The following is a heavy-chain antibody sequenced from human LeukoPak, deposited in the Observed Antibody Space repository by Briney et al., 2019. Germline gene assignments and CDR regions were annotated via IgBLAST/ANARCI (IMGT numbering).Heavy chain of an antibody. CDR2: LASDENNR. CDR1: GLTISDSW. Sequence: GGSLRLSRAASGLTISDSWIHWVRQVPGKGLMWVSRLASDENNRIYADSVKGRFTISRDNAKNTLFLQMNSLRVEDTGFYYCARDAGWGRLDSWGQGALVTVSS. CDR3: ARDAGWGRLDS. J-gene: IGHJ4*02. D-gene: IGHD3-16*01. V-gene: IGHV3-74*01.